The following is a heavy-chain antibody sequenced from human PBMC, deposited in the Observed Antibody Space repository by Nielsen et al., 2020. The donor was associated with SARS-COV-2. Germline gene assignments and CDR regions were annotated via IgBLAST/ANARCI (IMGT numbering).Heavy chain of an antibody. CDR1: GYRFTAYS. J-gene: IGHJ4*02. D-gene: IGHD2-15*01. CDR3: ARHAWAGFCSGGSCPKGYLDA. V-gene: IGHV1-2*06. Sequence: ASVKVSCKASGYRFTAYSMHWVRQAPGQGPEWMGRIDPHSGGTTYAQKFQGRVTMTRDTSINTAYMELTRLRSDDTAVYYCARHAWAGFCSGGSCPKGYLDAWGQGTLVTVSS. CDR2: IDPHSGGT.